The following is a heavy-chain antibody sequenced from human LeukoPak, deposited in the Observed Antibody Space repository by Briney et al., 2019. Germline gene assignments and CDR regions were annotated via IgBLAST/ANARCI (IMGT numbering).Heavy chain of an antibody. D-gene: IGHD3-3*01. CDR2: ISAYNGNT. CDR3: ARGREYYDFWSGHIGAFDI. J-gene: IGHJ3*02. Sequence: ASVKVSCKASGYTFTSYGISWVRQAPGQGLEWMGWISAYNGNTNYAQKLQGRVTMTTDTSTSTAYMELSSLRSEDTAVYYCARGREYYDFWSGHIGAFDIWGQGTMVTVSS. CDR1: GYTFTSYG. V-gene: IGHV1-18*01.